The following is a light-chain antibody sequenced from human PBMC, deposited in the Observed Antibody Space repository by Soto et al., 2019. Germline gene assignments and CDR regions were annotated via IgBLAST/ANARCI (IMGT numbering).Light chain of an antibody. J-gene: IGKJ4*01. Sequence: DIQMTQSPSSLSASVGDRVTITCQASQDIKNYLNWYQQKSGKAPKLLIYDASDLETGVPSRFSGSGSGTDFTFTINSLQPEDIATYYCQQYDILPLTFGGGTNVDIK. CDR2: DAS. CDR1: QDIKNY. CDR3: QQYDILPLT. V-gene: IGKV1-33*01.